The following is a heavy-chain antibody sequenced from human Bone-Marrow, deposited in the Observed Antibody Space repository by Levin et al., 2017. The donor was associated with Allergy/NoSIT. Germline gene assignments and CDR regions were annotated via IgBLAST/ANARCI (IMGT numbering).Heavy chain of an antibody. CDR1: GFTFSSYG. J-gene: IGHJ3*02. CDR3: AKVKKDSGSYWSIGLAFDI. Sequence: GESLKISCAASGFTFSSYGMHWVRQAPGKGLEWVAVISYDGSNKYYADSVKGRFTISRDNSKNTLYLQMNSLRAEDTAVYYCAKVKKDSGSYWSIGLAFDIWGQGTMVTVSS. D-gene: IGHD1-26*01. V-gene: IGHV3-30*18. CDR2: ISYDGSNK.